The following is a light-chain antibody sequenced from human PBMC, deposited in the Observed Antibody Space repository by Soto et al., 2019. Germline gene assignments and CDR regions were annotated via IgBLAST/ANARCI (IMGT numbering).Light chain of an antibody. V-gene: IGKV3-15*01. CDR1: QSVASD. J-gene: IGKJ1*01. CDR2: DAS. CDR3: QQYNYWPQT. Sequence: EIVMTQSPATLSVSPGERATLSCRANQSVASDFAWYQQKPGQAPTLLIYDASTRASGVSARFSGRGSGTECTLTISSLQSEDFAVYYCQQYNYWPQTFGQGTKVEI.